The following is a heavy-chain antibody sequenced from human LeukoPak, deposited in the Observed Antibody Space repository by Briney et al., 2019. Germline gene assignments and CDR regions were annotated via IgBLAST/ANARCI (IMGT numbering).Heavy chain of an antibody. V-gene: IGHV4-59*01. Sequence: SETLSLTCTVSGGSISSYYWSWIRQPPGKGLEWIGYICYTGSTNYNPSLKSRVTISVDTSKNQVSLKLTSVTAADTAVYYCARYGSGSYRQFDYWGQGTLVTVSS. CDR3: ARYGSGSYRQFDY. J-gene: IGHJ4*02. D-gene: IGHD3-10*01. CDR1: GGSISSYY. CDR2: ICYTGST.